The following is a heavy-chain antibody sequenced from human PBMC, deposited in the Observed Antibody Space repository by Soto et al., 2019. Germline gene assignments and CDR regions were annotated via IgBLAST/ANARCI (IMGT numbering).Heavy chain of an antibody. Sequence: PSETMSLTCTVSGGSISSGDYYWSWIRQPPGKGLEWIGYIYYSGSTYYNPSLKSRVTISVDTSKNQFSLKLSSVTAADTAVYYCARTYYYGSGSYNFDYWGQGTLVTVSS. CDR2: IYYSGST. D-gene: IGHD3-10*01. J-gene: IGHJ4*02. CDR3: ARTYYYGSGSYNFDY. V-gene: IGHV4-30-4*01. CDR1: GGSISSGDYY.